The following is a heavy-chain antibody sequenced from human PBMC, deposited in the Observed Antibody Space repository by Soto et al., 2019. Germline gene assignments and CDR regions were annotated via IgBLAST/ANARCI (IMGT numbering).Heavy chain of an antibody. CDR3: ARDLSGPSDY. CDR1: GGSITSGPYY. V-gene: IGHV4-31*03. J-gene: IGHJ4*02. D-gene: IGHD1-26*01. CDR2: IYYNGKT. Sequence: QVQLQESGPGLVKPSQTLSLTCTVSGGSITSGPYYXXXVXXXXXXGLEWIGCIYYNGKTSYNPSLRSRVTISVATSKNQFSLRLSSVSAADTAVYYCARDLSGPSDYWGQGTLVTVSS.